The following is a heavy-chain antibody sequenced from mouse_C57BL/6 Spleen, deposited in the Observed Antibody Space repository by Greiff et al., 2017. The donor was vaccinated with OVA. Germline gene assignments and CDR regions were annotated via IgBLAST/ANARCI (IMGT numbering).Heavy chain of an antibody. D-gene: IGHD1-1*01. CDR3: ARWVTTVYYFDY. CDR2: INPGSGGT. CDR1: GYAFTNYL. Sequence: VQRVESGAELVRPGTSVKVSCKASGYAFTNYLIEWVKQRPGQGLEWIGVINPGSGGTNYNEKFKGKATLTADKSSSTAYMQLSSLTSEDSAVYFCARWVTTVYYFDYWGQGTTLTVSS. V-gene: IGHV1-54*01. J-gene: IGHJ2*01.